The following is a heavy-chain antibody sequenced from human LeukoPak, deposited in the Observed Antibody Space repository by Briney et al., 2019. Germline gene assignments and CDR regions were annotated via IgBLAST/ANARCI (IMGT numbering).Heavy chain of an antibody. Sequence: PGGSLRLSCAASGFTFSSYAMSWVRQAPGKGLEWVSVISGSSGTYYADSVKGRFTISRDNSKNTLYLQMNSLRAEDTAVYYCAKDLGGATVDWFDPWGQGTLVTVSS. V-gene: IGHV3-23*01. CDR2: ISGSSGT. CDR3: AKDLGGATVDWFDP. J-gene: IGHJ5*02. D-gene: IGHD1-26*01. CDR1: GFTFSSYA.